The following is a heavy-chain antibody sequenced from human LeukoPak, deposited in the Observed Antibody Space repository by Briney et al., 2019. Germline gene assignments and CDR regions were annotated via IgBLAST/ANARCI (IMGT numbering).Heavy chain of an antibody. V-gene: IGHV4-34*01. CDR2: INHSGST. CDR3: ARRKSLWFGELHPWDV. D-gene: IGHD3-10*01. J-gene: IGHJ6*04. CDR1: GGSFSGYY. Sequence: SETLSLTCTVSGGSFSGYYWSWIRQPPGKGLEWIGEINHSGSTNYNPSLKSRVTISVDTSKNQFSLKLSSVTAADTAVYYRARRKSLWFGELHPWDVWGKGTTVTISS.